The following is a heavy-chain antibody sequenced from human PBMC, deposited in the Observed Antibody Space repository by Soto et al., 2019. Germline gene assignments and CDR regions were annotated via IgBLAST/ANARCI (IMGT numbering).Heavy chain of an antibody. CDR3: ARDPLYGSGRYGMDV. V-gene: IGHV4-31*03. Sequence: SETLSLTCTVSGGSIISGGYYWSWIRQHPGKGLEWIGYIYYSGSTYYNPSLKSRVTISVDTSKNQFSLKLSSVTAADTAVYYCARDPLYGSGRYGMDVWGQGTTVTVSS. CDR1: GGSIISGGYY. CDR2: IYYSGST. J-gene: IGHJ6*02. D-gene: IGHD3-10*01.